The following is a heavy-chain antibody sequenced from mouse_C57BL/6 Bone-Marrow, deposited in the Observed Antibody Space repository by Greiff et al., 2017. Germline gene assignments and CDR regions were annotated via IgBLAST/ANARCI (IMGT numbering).Heavy chain of an antibody. D-gene: IGHD3-2*01. Sequence: QVQLQQPGAELVKPGASVKMSCKASGYTFTSYWITWVKQRPGQGLEWIGDIYPGSGSTNYNEKFKSKATRTVDTSSSTAYMQLRPLTSADSAVYYCADSSGFYFDYWGQGTTLTVSS. CDR3: ADSSGFYFDY. CDR1: GYTFTSYW. CDR2: IYPGSGST. J-gene: IGHJ2*01. V-gene: IGHV1-55*01.